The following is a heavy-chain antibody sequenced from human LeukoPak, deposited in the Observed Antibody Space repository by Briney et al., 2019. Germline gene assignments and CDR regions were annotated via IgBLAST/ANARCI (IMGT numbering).Heavy chain of an antibody. Sequence: PGGSLRLSGAASGFTFSSYGMTWVRQAPGKGLEWVSSISGSGGGTYYADSVRGRFTISRDNSKTTVYLQMNSLTADDTAIYYCAKIRDDYGSDYWGQGTLVTVSS. CDR3: AKIRDDYGSDY. D-gene: IGHD4-17*01. CDR1: GFTFSSYG. J-gene: IGHJ4*02. V-gene: IGHV3-23*01. CDR2: ISGSGGGT.